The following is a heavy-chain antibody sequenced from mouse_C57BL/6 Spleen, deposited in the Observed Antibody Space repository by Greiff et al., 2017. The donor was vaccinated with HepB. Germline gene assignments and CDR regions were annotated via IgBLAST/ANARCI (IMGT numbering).Heavy chain of an antibody. CDR3: TRTEDYDAYYFDY. J-gene: IGHJ2*01. Sequence: EVQGVESGGGLVQPGGSMKLSCAASGFTFSDAWMDWVRQSPEKGLEWVAEIRNKANNHATYYAESVKGRFTISRDDSKSSVYLQMNSLRAEDTGIYYCTRTEDYDAYYFDYWGQGTTLTVSS. V-gene: IGHV6-6*01. CDR2: IRNKANNHAT. D-gene: IGHD2-4*01. CDR1: GFTFSDAW.